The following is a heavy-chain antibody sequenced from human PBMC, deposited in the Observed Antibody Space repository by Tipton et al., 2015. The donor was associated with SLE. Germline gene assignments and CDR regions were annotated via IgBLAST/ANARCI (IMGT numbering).Heavy chain of an antibody. Sequence: TLSLTCAVYGGSFSGYYWSWIRQPPGKGLEWIGEINHSGSTNYNPSLKSRVTISVDTSKNQFSLKLSSVTAADTAVYYCARGRGYSGYVGDYWGQGTLVTVSS. CDR1: GGSFSGYY. J-gene: IGHJ4*02. CDR2: INHSGST. D-gene: IGHD5-12*01. V-gene: IGHV4-34*01. CDR3: ARGRGYSGYVGDY.